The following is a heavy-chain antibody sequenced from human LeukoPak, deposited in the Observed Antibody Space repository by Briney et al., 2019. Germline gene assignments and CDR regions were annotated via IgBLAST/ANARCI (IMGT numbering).Heavy chain of an antibody. CDR3: ARVVEMATIADAFDI. D-gene: IGHD5-24*01. CDR1: GGSFSGYY. V-gene: IGHV4-34*01. Sequence: SETLSLTCAVYGGSFSGYYWSWIRQPLGKGLEWIGEINHSGSTNYNPSLKSRVTISVDTSKNQFSLKLSSVTAADTAVYYCARVVEMATIADAFDIWGQGTMVTVSS. CDR2: INHSGST. J-gene: IGHJ3*02.